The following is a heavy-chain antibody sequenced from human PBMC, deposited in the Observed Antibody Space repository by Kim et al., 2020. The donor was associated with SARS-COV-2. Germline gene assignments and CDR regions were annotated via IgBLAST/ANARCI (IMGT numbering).Heavy chain of an antibody. CDR3: ATYSAGYYNRYYFDN. D-gene: IGHD1-26*01. J-gene: IGHJ4*01. Sequence: ASVKVSCKASRYTVANYGLTWVRQAPGQGLEWLGWINVHTGDTNYAQKVQGRVSMTTDTTTGTVFMELRSLISDDTGVYFCATYSAGYYNRYYFDNWGHGTLVTVSS. CDR1: RYTVANYG. CDR2: INVHTGDT. V-gene: IGHV1-18*01.